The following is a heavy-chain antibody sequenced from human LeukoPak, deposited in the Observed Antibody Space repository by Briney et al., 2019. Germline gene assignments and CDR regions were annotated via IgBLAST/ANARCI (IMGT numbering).Heavy chain of an antibody. CDR1: DFNFRSNW. CDR3: AKEGDWSLDY. D-gene: IGHD1-1*01. J-gene: IGHJ4*02. CDR2: IKGDGSEK. V-gene: IGHV3-7*04. Sequence: GGSLRLSCVASDFNFRSNWMDWVRQAPGKXLEWVANIKGDGSEKNYVDSVKGRFSISRDNAKNSLYLEMNSLRAEDTGVYYCAKEGDWSLDYWGQGALVTVSS.